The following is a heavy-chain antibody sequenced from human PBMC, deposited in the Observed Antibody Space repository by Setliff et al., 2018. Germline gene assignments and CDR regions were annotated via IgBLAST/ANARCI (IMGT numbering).Heavy chain of an antibody. V-gene: IGHV3-7*01. CDR2: INPHGTEK. CDR3: FGAGTCSY. CDR1: GLSYSNDW. Sequence: GESLRLSCTASGLSYSNDWVSWVRQAPGKGLEWLASINPHGTEKYYADSVKGRFTISRDNAKNSLSLQMNNLRTEDTAVYYCFGAGTCSYWGQGTLVTVS. D-gene: IGHD3-10*01. J-gene: IGHJ4*02.